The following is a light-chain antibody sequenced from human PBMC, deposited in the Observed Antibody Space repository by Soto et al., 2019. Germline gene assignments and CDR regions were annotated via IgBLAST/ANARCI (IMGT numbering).Light chain of an antibody. Sequence: QPVLTQSPSASASLGASVKLTCTLSSGHSSYSIAWHQQQQEKGPRYLMKINSDGSHSKGDGIPDRFSGSSAGAERYLTISSLQSEDEADYYCQTWGTGPWVFGGGTKVTVL. J-gene: IGLJ3*02. V-gene: IGLV4-69*01. CDR1: SGHSSYS. CDR2: INSDGSH. CDR3: QTWGTGPWV.